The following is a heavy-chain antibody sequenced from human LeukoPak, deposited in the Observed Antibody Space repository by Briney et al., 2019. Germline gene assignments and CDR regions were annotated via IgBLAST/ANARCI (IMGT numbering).Heavy chain of an antibody. CDR3: ATHSATGYVFDYFDF. CDR2: INPNSGGT. V-gene: IGHV1-2*02. J-gene: IGHJ4*02. CDR1: GYTFTGYY. Sequence: GASVKVSCKASGYTFTGYYMHWVRQAPGQGLEWMGWINPNSGGTNYAQKFQGRVTMTRDTSISTAYMELSRLRSDDTAVYYCATHSATGYVFDYFDFWGQGTQVIVSS. D-gene: IGHD5-12*01.